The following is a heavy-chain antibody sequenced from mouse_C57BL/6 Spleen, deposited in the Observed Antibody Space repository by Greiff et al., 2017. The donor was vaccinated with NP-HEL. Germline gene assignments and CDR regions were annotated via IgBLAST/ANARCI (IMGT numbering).Heavy chain of an antibody. CDR1: GFTFSNYW. Sequence: EVKLQESGGGLVQPGGSMKLSCVASGFTFSNYWMNWVRQSPEKGLEWVAQIRLKSDNYATHYAESVKGRFTISRDDSKSSVYLQMNNLRAEDTGIYYCTAWDFWYFDVWGTGTTVTVSS. CDR3: TAWDFWYFDV. J-gene: IGHJ1*03. V-gene: IGHV6-3*01. CDR2: IRLKSDNYAT. D-gene: IGHD4-1*01.